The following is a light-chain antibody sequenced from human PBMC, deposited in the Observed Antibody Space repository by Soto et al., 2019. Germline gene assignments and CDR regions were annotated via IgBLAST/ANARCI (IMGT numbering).Light chain of an antibody. V-gene: IGLV2-8*01. CDR2: EVC. Sequence: QSALTQPASVSGSPGQSITISCTGTSSDVGGYNYVSWYQQHPGKAPKLMIYEVCNRPSGVPDRFSGSKSGNTASLTVSGLQDEDEADYYCSSFGGSNDVLFGGGTKLTVL. CDR3: SSFGGSNDVL. CDR1: SSDVGGYNY. J-gene: IGLJ2*01.